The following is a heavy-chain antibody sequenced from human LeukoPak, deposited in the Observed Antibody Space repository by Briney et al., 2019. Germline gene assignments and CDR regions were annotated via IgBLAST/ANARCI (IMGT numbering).Heavy chain of an antibody. V-gene: IGHV3-11*03. J-gene: IGHJ4*02. CDR2: ISSSGSYT. CDR3: ARTVGRGPGGHSDY. CDR1: GLSYSDSY. D-gene: IGHD3-10*01. Sequence: GGSLRLSCAASGLSYSDSYMTWIRQAPGKGLEWVSYISSSGSYTNYADSVQGRFTVSRDNAKNSLFLHMTSLRAEGTAVYYCARTVGRGPGGHSDYWGQGTLVIVSS.